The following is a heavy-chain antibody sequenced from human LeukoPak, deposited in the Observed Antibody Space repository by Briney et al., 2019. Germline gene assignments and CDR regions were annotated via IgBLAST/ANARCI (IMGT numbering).Heavy chain of an antibody. CDR2: INHSGST. D-gene: IGHD2-2*02. CDR3: ARPNHKDHCSSTGCYRYFDY. V-gene: IGHV4-34*01. CDR1: GGSFSGYY. Sequence: SETLSLTCAVYGGSFSGYYWTWIRQPPGKGLEWIGEINHSGSTNYNPSLKSRVTISVDTSRNQFSLKLTSVTAADTAVYYCARPNHKDHCSSTGCYRYFDYWGQGNLVTVSS. J-gene: IGHJ4*02.